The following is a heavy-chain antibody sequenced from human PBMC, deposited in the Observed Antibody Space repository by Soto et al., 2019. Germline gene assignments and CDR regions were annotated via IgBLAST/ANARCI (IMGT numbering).Heavy chain of an antibody. D-gene: IGHD2-15*01. CDR1: GFTFSSYA. J-gene: IGHJ6*02. CDR2: ISYDGSNK. CDR3: ARGLTPGGMDV. Sequence: QVQLVESGGGVVQPGRSLRLSCAASGFTFSSYAMHWVRQAPGKGLEWVAVISYDGSNKYYADSVKGRFTISRDNSKNTLYLQMNSLRAEDTAVYYCARGLTPGGMDVWGQGTTVTVSS. V-gene: IGHV3-30-3*01.